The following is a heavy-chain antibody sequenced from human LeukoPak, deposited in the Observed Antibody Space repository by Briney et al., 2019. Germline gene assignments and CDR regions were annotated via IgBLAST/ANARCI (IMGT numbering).Heavy chain of an antibody. Sequence: GRSLTLSCAASGFTFSIHGVQWVRHPPDKVREWVAVIWYVGSNKYHADSVKGRFTIYRDNSKNTLYLQMNSLRAEDTAVYYCARAGTTVIFDYWGQGTLVTVSS. J-gene: IGHJ4*02. CDR3: ARAGTTVIFDY. CDR2: IWYVGSNK. CDR1: GFTFSIHG. D-gene: IGHD4-17*01. V-gene: IGHV3-33*01.